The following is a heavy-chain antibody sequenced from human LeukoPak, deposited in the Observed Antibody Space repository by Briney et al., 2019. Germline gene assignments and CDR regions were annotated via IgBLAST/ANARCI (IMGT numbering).Heavy chain of an antibody. CDR2: ISGSGGST. CDR1: GFTFSSYA. CDR3: AKDGAVAGYFDY. J-gene: IGHJ4*02. D-gene: IGHD6-19*01. Sequence: PGGSLRLSCAASGFTFSSYAMSWVRQAPGKGLEWVSAISGSGGSTYYADFVKGRFTISRDNSKNTLYLQMNSLRAEDTAVYYCAKDGAVAGYFDYWGQGTLVTVSS. V-gene: IGHV3-23*01.